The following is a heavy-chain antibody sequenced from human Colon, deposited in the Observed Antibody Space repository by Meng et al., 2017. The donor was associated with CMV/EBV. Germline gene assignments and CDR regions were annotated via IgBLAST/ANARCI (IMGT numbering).Heavy chain of an antibody. Sequence: GGSLRLSCVGSGFTFSSYAMSWVRQAPGKGLEWVALISFDGRSTYYADSVKGRFTVSRDNSKNRLFLQMNSLRLEDTAVYYCARVGDYPGGYFDYWGQGTLVTVSS. J-gene: IGHJ4*02. CDR3: ARVGDYPGGYFDY. D-gene: IGHD4-17*01. CDR2: ISFDGRST. V-gene: IGHV3-30*04. CDR1: GFTFSSYA.